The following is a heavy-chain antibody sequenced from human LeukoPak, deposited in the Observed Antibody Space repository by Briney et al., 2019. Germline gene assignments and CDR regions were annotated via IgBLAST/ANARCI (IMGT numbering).Heavy chain of an antibody. J-gene: IGHJ4*02. Sequence: SSETLSLTCTVSDGSISTYHWSWIRQPPGKGLEWIAHIYYSGSTNYNPSLKSRVTISVDTSKNQFSLKLSSVTAADTAVYYCARGKVAGKEDYYFDYWGQGTLVTVSS. V-gene: IGHV4-59*12. CDR3: ARGKVAGKEDYYFDY. CDR2: IYYSGST. CDR1: DGSISTYH. D-gene: IGHD6-19*01.